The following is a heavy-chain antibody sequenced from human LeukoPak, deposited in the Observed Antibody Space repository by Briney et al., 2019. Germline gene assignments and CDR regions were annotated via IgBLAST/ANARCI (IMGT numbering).Heavy chain of an antibody. J-gene: IGHJ5*02. Sequence: SETLSLTCAVYGGSFSGYYWSWIRQPPGKGLEWIGEINHSGSTNYNPSLKSRVTISVDTSKNQFSLKLSSVTAADTAVYYCARTYYGSGSYYKSYNWFDPWGQGTLVTVSS. CDR2: INHSGST. D-gene: IGHD3-10*01. CDR1: GGSFSGYY. CDR3: ARTYYGSGSYYKSYNWFDP. V-gene: IGHV4-34*01.